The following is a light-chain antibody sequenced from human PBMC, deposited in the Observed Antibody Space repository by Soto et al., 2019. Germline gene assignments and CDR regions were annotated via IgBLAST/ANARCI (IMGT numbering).Light chain of an antibody. Sequence: AIRMTQSPSSISAFTGDRVTITCRTSRPISTYLAWYQQKPGKTPTLLMYAASTLQSGVPSRFSGSGSGTDFTLTISCLQSEDFATYYCQLYYTYPLAFGQGTNIEIK. J-gene: IGKJ1*01. CDR1: RPISTY. CDR3: QLYYTYPLA. CDR2: AAS. V-gene: IGKV1-8*01.